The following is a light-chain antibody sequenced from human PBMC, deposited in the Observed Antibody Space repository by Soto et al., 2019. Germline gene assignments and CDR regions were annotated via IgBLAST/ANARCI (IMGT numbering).Light chain of an antibody. Sequence: QTVVTQPPSESGAPGQTITMSCTGSGSNVGASYDVHWYQVLPGAGPRLLIYKNNNRPSGVPDRFSGSKSGTSASLAITGLRAEDEADYYCQSYDNILSGPLFGGGTKLTVL. CDR2: KNN. CDR1: GSNVGASYD. J-gene: IGLJ3*02. CDR3: QSYDNILSGPL. V-gene: IGLV1-40*01.